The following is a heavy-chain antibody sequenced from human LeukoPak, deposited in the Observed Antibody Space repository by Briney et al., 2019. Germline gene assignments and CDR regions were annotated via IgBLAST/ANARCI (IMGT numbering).Heavy chain of an antibody. V-gene: IGHV4-59*02. Sequence: PGGSLRLSCAASGFTVSSNYMSWIRQPPGKGLEWIGYIYYSGSTNYNPSLKSRVTISVDTSKNQFSLKLNSVTAADTAVYYCARVSGYDWESFYDYWGQGTLVTVSS. CDR2: IYYSGST. D-gene: IGHD5-12*01. CDR3: ARVSGYDWESFYDY. CDR1: GFTVSSNY. J-gene: IGHJ4*02.